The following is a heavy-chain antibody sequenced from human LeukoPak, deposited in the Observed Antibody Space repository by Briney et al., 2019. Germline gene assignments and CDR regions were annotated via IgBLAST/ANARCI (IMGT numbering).Heavy chain of an antibody. J-gene: IGHJ6*03. Sequence: ASVKVSCKASGYTFTSYGISWVRQAPGQGLEWMGRISAYNGNTNYAQKLQGRVTMTTDTSTSTAYMELRSLRSDDTAVYYCARSSFFSWWILNYMDVWGKGTTVTVSS. CDR1: GYTFTSYG. CDR2: ISAYNGNT. D-gene: IGHD2-2*03. V-gene: IGHV1-18*01. CDR3: ARSSFFSWWILNYMDV.